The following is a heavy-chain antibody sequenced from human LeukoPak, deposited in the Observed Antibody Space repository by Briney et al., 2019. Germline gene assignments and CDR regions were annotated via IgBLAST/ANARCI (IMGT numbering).Heavy chain of an antibody. J-gene: IGHJ4*02. CDR3: ARSWVTGYGTVLDY. D-gene: IGHD2-21*02. V-gene: IGHV5-51*01. CDR2: IYPGDSDT. CDR1: GYSFTSYW. Sequence: GESLKISCQGSGYSFTSYWIGWVRQMPGKGLGWMGIIYPGDSDTRYSLPFQGQVTISADKSISTAYLQWSSLKASDTAMYYCARSWVTGYGTVLDYWGQGTLVTVSS.